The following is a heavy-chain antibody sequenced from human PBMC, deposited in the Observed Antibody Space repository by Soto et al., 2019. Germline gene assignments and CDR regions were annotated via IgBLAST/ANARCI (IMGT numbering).Heavy chain of an antibody. CDR2: ISGSGGST. Sequence: PGGSLRLSCAASGFTFSIYAMSWVRQAPGKGLEWVSAISGSGGSTYYADSVKGRFTISRDNSNNTLYLQMNSLRAEDTAVYYCARSVCGGDCYSGTYYGMDVWGQGTTVTVSS. CDR3: ARSVCGGDCYSGTYYGMDV. CDR1: GFTFSIYA. V-gene: IGHV3-23*01. J-gene: IGHJ6*02. D-gene: IGHD2-21*02.